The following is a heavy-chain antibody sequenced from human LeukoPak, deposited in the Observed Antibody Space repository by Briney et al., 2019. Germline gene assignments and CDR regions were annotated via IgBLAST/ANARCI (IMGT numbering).Heavy chain of an antibody. J-gene: IGHJ4*02. D-gene: IGHD2-15*01. CDR2: IIPIFGTA. Sequence: SVKVSCKASGGTFSSYAISWVRQAPGQGLEWMGRIIPIFGTANDAQKFQGRVTITTDESTSTAYMELSSLRSEDTAVYYCARVGHSTRLQTYYFDYWGQGTLVTVSS. CDR3: ARVGHSTRLQTYYFDY. V-gene: IGHV1-69*05. CDR1: GGTFSSYA.